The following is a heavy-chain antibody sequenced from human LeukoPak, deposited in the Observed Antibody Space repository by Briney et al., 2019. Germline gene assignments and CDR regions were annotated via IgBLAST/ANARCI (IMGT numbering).Heavy chain of an antibody. CDR3: ARGRPHGNDY. J-gene: IGHJ4*02. Sequence: GGSQRLSCAASGFTFSSYWMNWVRQAPGKGLVWVSRIASDGSSTAYADSVKGRFSISRDNAKDTLYLQMNSLRVEDTAVYYCARGRPHGNDYWGQGTLVTVSS. V-gene: IGHV3-74*01. CDR2: IASDGSST. CDR1: GFTFSSYW. D-gene: IGHD4-23*01.